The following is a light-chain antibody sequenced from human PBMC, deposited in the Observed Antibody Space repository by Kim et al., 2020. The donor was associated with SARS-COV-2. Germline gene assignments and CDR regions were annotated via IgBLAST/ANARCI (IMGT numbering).Light chain of an antibody. V-gene: IGLV2-11*03. CDR2: DGY. J-gene: IGLJ2*01. Sequence: GQSVTISCTGTGSDGGGYSYVSYHQQHPGKAPKLMIYDGYKRSAGVHDRSSGSKAGATAFLTISVLQAEDADDYYCSSDAASYTLVFGGGTQLTVL. CDR1: GSDGGGYSY. CDR3: SSDAASYTLV.